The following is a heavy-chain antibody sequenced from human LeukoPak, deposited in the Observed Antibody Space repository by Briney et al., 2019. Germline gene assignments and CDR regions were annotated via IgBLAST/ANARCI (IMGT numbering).Heavy chain of an antibody. CDR2: IIPIFGTA. CDR3: GRKAGDCGGGSCYSIDY. V-gene: IGHV1-69*05. D-gene: IGHD2-15*01. Sequence: SVKVSCKAFGGSFNSEAISWVRQAPGQGLEWMGGIIPIFGTANYAQKFQGRVTITTDESTSTAYMEVSSLRSEDTAVYYCGRKAGDCGGGSCYSIDYWGQGTLVTVSS. CDR1: GGSFNSEA. J-gene: IGHJ4*02.